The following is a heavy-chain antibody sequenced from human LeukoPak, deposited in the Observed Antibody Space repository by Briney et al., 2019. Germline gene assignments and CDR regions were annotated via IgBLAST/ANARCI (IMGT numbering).Heavy chain of an antibody. J-gene: IGHJ5*02. V-gene: IGHV4-34*01. CDR3: VTMRTATFPNWFDP. D-gene: IGHD2-15*01. CDR2: IDQRGNT. CDR1: GGSFSGYY. Sequence: SETLSLTCAVYGGSFSGYYWSWIRQPPGKGLEWIGEIDQRGNTNYNPSLKSRVTISVDTSKNQFSLKLSSVTAADTAVYYCVTMRTATFPNWFDPWGQGTLVTVSS.